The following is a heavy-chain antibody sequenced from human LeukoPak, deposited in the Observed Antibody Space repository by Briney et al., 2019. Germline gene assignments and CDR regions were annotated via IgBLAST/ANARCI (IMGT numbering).Heavy chain of an antibody. V-gene: IGHV3-7*03. J-gene: IGHJ3*02. D-gene: IGHD3-9*01. Sequence: GGSLRLSCAASGFTFSRYWMSWVRQAPGKGLEWVASINQDESAKFYADSVKGRFTISRDNAKNSLYLQMNSLRAEDTALYHCARAFTYFDAAHAFDIWGQGTMVTVSS. CDR2: INQDESAK. CDR3: ARAFTYFDAAHAFDI. CDR1: GFTFSRYW.